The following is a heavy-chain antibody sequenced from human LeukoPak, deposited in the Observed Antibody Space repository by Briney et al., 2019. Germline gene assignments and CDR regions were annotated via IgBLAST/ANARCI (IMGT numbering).Heavy chain of an antibody. Sequence: GGSLRLSCAASGFTFSSYAMSWVRQAPGKGLEWVSAISGSGGSTYYADSVKGRFTISRDDSKNTLYLQMNSLRAEDTAVYYCALTYGSGSYYNYFDYWGQGTLATVSS. D-gene: IGHD3-10*01. J-gene: IGHJ4*02. CDR1: GFTFSSYA. CDR2: ISGSGGST. V-gene: IGHV3-23*01. CDR3: ALTYGSGSYYNYFDY.